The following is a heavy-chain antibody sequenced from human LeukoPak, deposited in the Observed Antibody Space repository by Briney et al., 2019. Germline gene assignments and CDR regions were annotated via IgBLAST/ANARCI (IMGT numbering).Heavy chain of an antibody. D-gene: IGHD2-15*01. CDR1: GFTVSSNY. CDR3: ARSTRRYFDY. J-gene: IGHJ4*02. Sequence: GGSLRLSCAASGFTVSSNYMSWVRQAPGKGLEWVSVIYSGGSTYYADSVKGRFTISRDNSKNTQYLQMNSLRAEDTAVYYCARSTRRYFDYWGQGTLVTVSS. V-gene: IGHV3-53*01. CDR2: IYSGGST.